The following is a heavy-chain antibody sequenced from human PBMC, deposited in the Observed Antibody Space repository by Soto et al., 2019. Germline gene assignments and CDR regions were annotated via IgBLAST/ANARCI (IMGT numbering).Heavy chain of an antibody. CDR2: IYGGGRT. CDR3: AREVRGRGYPNWFDP. J-gene: IGHJ5*02. V-gene: IGHV3-53*01. CDR1: GFTVSNTY. Sequence: PGGSLRLSCEASGFTVSNTYMSWIRQAPGRGLEWVSIIYGGGRTYYTDSVKGRFTISKDNSRNTVYLQMNSLRAEDTALYYCAREVRGRGYPNWFDPWGQGTLVTVSS. D-gene: IGHD5-18*01.